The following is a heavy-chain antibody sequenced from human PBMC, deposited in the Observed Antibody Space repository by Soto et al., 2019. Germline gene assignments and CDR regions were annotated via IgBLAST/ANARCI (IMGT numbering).Heavy chain of an antibody. Sequence: QVQLQESGPGLVKPSQTLSLTCTVSGGSISSGGYYWSWIRQHPGKGLEWIGYIYYIGSTYYNPSLKSRVAISVDTYKSQFSLKLCSVTAADTAVYYCARFYMVRGVMGAFDIWGQGTMVTVSS. CDR3: ARFYMVRGVMGAFDI. V-gene: IGHV4-31*03. CDR1: GGSISSGGYY. D-gene: IGHD3-10*01. CDR2: IYYIGST. J-gene: IGHJ3*02.